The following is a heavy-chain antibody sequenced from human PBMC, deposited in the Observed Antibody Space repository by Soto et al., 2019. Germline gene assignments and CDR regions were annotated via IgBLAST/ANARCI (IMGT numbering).Heavy chain of an antibody. D-gene: IGHD3-10*01. CDR3: ANGRATYGLLTHDY. J-gene: IGHJ4*02. Sequence: GSLRLSCAASGFSFRNYAMSWVRQAPGKGLEWISTLTGSSSNIYYADSVKGRFAISRDNSRNTLYLQMNSLTAEDTAVYYCANGRATYGLLTHDYWGQGTLVTVSS. CDR1: GFSFRNYA. V-gene: IGHV3-23*01. CDR2: LTGSSSNI.